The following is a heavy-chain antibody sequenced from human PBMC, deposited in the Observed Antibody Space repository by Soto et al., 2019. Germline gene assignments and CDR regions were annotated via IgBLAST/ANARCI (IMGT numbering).Heavy chain of an antibody. CDR1: GFTFSSYA. CDR2: ISYDGSNK. J-gene: IGHJ6*02. D-gene: IGHD2-2*01. Sequence: GGSLRLSCAASGFTFSSYAMHWVRQAPGKGLEWVAVISYDGSNKCYADSVKGRFTISRDNSKNTLYLQMNSLRAEDTAVYYCARRGIVVVPAAHRNNYYYYGMDVWGQGTTVTVSS. CDR3: ARRGIVVVPAAHRNNYYYYGMDV. V-gene: IGHV3-30-3*01.